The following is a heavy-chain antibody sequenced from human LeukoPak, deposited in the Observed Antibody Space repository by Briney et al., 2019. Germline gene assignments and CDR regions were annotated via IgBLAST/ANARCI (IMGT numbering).Heavy chain of an antibody. CDR3: ATNLWSRGGDYWYFDL. CDR2: IHPSGSST. V-gene: IGHV1-46*01. CDR1: GYTFTSHY. D-gene: IGHD3-10*01. Sequence: ASVKISCKASGYTFTSHYMHWVRQAPGQGLEWMGVIHPSGSSTNYAQKFQGRVTITADESTSTAYMDLSSLRSEDTALYYCATNLWSRGGDYWYFDLWGRGTLVTVSS. J-gene: IGHJ2*01.